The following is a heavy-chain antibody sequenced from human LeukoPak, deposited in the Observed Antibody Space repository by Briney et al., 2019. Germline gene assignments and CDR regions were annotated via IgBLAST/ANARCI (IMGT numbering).Heavy chain of an antibody. V-gene: IGHV1-2*02. CDR2: INPNSGGT. D-gene: IGHD1-7*01. Sequence: ASVKVSCKASGYTFTGYYMHWVRQAPGQGLEWMGWINPNSGGTNYAQKFQGRVTMTRDTSISTAYMELSRLRSDDTAVYYCARTLGTRYYYYMDVWGKGTTVTVSS. CDR1: GYTFTGYY. J-gene: IGHJ6*03. CDR3: ARTLGTRYYYYMDV.